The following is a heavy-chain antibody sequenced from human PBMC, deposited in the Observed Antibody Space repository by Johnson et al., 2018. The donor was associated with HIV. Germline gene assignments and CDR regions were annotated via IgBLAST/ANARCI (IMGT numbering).Heavy chain of an antibody. CDR1: GFTFSNYV. CDR3: ARGGLGFQNIHDPFDI. D-gene: IGHD1/OR15-1a*01. Sequence: QVQLVESGGGVVQPGRSLRLSCAASGFTFSNYVMNWVRQAPGKGLAWVAVIPYDGSNKYYAASVKGRFTISRDNSKNTLYLQMNSLGADDTALYYCARGGLGFQNIHDPFDIWGQGTMVTVSS. V-gene: IGHV3-30*04. CDR2: IPYDGSNK. J-gene: IGHJ3*02.